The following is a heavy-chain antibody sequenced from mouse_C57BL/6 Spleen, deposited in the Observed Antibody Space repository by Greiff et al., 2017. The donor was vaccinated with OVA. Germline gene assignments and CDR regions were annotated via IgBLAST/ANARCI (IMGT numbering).Heavy chain of an antibody. CDR1: GYAFSSSW. CDR2: IYPGDGDT. Sequence: VQLVESGPELVKPGASVKISCKASGYAFSSSWMNWVKQRPGKGLEWIGRIYPGDGDTNYNGKFKGKATLTADKSSSTAYMQLSSLTSEDSAVYFCARSDDGYYGAYWGQGTLVTVSA. D-gene: IGHD2-3*01. V-gene: IGHV1-82*01. CDR3: ARSDDGYYGAY. J-gene: IGHJ3*01.